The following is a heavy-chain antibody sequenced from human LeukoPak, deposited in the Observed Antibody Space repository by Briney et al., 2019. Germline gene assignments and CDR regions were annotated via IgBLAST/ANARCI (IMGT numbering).Heavy chain of an antibody. Sequence: SGGSLRLSCAASGFTFTSYAMSWVRQAPGKGLEWLSIIYSGGSTYYADSVKGRFTISRDDSKNTLYLQMNSLRPEDTAVYYCARDPLSVTGTNERYDYYGFDVWGQGTTVTVSS. V-gene: IGHV3-23*01. CDR2: IIYSGGST. J-gene: IGHJ6*02. CDR1: GFTFTSYA. D-gene: IGHD6-19*01. CDR3: ARDPLSVTGTNERYDYYGFDV.